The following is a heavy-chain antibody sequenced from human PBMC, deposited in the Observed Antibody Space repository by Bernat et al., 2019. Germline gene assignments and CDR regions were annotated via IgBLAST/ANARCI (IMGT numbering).Heavy chain of an antibody. CDR3: AGHVVMGYYGMDV. CDR1: GFTVSSNY. D-gene: IGHD3-16*01. CDR2: IYSGGST. V-gene: IGHV3-66*04. J-gene: IGHJ6*02. Sequence: EVQLVESGGGLVQPGGSLRLSCAASGFTVSSNYMSWVRQAPGKGLEWASVIYSGGSTYYADSVKGRFTISRDNSKNTLYLQMNSLRAEDTAVYYCAGHVVMGYYGMDVWGQGTTVTVSS.